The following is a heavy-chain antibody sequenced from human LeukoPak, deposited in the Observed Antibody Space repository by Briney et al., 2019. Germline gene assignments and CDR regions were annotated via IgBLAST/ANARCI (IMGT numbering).Heavy chain of an antibody. CDR3: ARSGSYLLPDAFDI. CDR1: GFTFSSYA. Sequence: GGSLRLSCAASGFTFSSYAMHWVRQAPGKGLEWVAVISYDGSNKYYADSVKGRFTISRDNSKNTLYLQMNSLRAEDTAVYYCARSGSYLLPDAFDIWGQGTMVTVSS. D-gene: IGHD1-26*01. V-gene: IGHV3-30*04. CDR2: ISYDGSNK. J-gene: IGHJ3*02.